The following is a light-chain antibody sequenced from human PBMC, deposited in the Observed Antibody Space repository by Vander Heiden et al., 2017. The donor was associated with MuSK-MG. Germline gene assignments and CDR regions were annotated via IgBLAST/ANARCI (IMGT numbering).Light chain of an antibody. CDR3: QRLYSYPLT. CDR1: QGINNY. Sequence: DIQLTQSPSFLSASVGDRVTITCRASQGINNYLAWFQQNPGKAPKLLIYDASTLQSGVPSRFSGSGSGTEFTLTISSLQPEDFATYYCQRLYSYPLTFGHGTKVDIK. V-gene: IGKV1-9*01. J-gene: IGKJ3*01. CDR2: DAS.